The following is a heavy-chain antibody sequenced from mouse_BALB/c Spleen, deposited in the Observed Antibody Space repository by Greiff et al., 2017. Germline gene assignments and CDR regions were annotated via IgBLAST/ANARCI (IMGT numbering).Heavy chain of an antibody. J-gene: IGHJ1*01. CDR2: FHPYNDDT. CDR1: GYTFTTYP. CDR3: ARGRHYYGSSWYFDV. Sequence: QVQLQQSRTVLARPGASVKMSCKASGYTFTTYPIEWMKQNHGKSLEWIGNFHPYNDDTKYNEKFKGKAKLTVEKSSSTVYLELSRLTSDDSAVYYCARGRHYYGSSWYFDVWGAGTTVTVSS. D-gene: IGHD1-1*01. V-gene: IGHV1-47*01.